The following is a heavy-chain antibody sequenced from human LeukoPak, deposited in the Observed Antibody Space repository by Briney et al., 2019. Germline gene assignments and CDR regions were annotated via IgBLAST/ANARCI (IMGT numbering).Heavy chain of an antibody. CDR3: VSPRGFSYGYFDY. Sequence: TSETLSLTCTVSGGSTSSSSAYWGWIRQPPGKGLEWIGSIYYSKNTYYNPSLKSRVTISADTSKNQFSLTLGSVSATDTAVYYCVSPRGFSYGYFDYWGQGTLVTVSS. CDR1: GGSTSSSSAY. D-gene: IGHD5-18*01. V-gene: IGHV4-39*01. J-gene: IGHJ4*02. CDR2: IYYSKNT.